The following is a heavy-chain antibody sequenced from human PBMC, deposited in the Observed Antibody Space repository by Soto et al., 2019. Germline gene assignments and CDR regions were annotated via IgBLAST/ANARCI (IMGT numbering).Heavy chain of an antibody. CDR1: GFTVSSNY. CDR2: IYSGGST. J-gene: IGHJ6*02. V-gene: IGHV3-53*01. CDR3: ARDRKGLDGMDV. D-gene: IGHD3-16*01. Sequence: GGSLRLSCAASGFTVSSNYMSWVRQAPGKGLEWVSVIYSGGSTYYADSVKGRFTISRDNSKNTLYLQMNSLRAEDTAVYYCARDRKGLDGMDVWGQGTTVTVSS.